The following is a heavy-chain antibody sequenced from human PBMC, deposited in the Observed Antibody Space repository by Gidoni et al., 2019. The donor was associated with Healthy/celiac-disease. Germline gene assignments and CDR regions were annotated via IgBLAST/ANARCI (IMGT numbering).Heavy chain of an antibody. CDR3: ARRGAAAAGTRRYWYFDL. J-gene: IGHJ2*01. CDR1: GGSFSGYY. V-gene: IGHV4-34*01. Sequence: QVQLQQWGAGLLKPSETLSLTCAVYGGSFSGYYWSWIRQPPGKGLEWIGESNHSGSTNYNPSLKSRVTISVDTSKNQFSLKLSSVTAADTAVYYCARRGAAAAGTRRYWYFDLWGRGTLVTVSS. CDR2: SNHSGST. D-gene: IGHD6-13*01.